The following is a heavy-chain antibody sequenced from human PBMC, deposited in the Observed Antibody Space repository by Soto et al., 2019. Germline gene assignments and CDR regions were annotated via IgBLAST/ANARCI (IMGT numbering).Heavy chain of an antibody. D-gene: IGHD6-19*01. Sequence: SGPTLVNPTQTLTLTCTFSGFSLSTSGMCVSWIRQPPGKALEWLALIDWDDDKYYSTSLKTRLTISKDTSQNQVVLTMTNMDPVDTATYYCARNKGAYSSGWYGGMDVWGQGTTVTVSS. CDR1: GFSLSTSGMC. CDR2: IDWDDDK. J-gene: IGHJ6*02. CDR3: ARNKGAYSSGWYGGMDV. V-gene: IGHV2-70*01.